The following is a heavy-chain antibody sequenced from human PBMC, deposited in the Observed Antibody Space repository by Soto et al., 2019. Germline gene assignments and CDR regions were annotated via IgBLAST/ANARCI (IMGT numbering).Heavy chain of an antibody. D-gene: IGHD2-15*01. V-gene: IGHV1-69*13. CDR1: GGTFSSYA. Sequence: SVKVSCKASGGTFSSYAISWVRQAPGQGREGMGGIIPIFGTANYAQKFQGRVTITADESTSTAYMELSSLRSEDTAVYYCARVGRRLGYCSGGSCYFSFDYWGQGTLVTVSS. CDR2: IIPIFGTA. CDR3: ARVGRRLGYCSGGSCYFSFDY. J-gene: IGHJ4*02.